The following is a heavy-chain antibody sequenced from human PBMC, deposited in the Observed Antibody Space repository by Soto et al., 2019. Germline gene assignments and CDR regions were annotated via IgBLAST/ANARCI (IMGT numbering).Heavy chain of an antibody. Sequence: QTGGSLRLSCEASEFIFEDYDMRWVRQPPGKGLQWVSGISWNSGDKDYGDSVKGRFTISRDNAKNSLDLQMSSLRVEDTATYYCVKKSCSHTRCYTGWFFDLWGRGTLVTVSS. CDR1: EFIFEDYD. CDR3: VKKSCSHTRCYTGWFFDL. CDR2: ISWNSGDK. V-gene: IGHV3-9*01. J-gene: IGHJ2*01. D-gene: IGHD2-15*01.